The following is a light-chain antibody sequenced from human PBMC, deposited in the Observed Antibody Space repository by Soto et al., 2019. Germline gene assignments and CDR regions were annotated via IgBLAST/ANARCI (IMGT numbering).Light chain of an antibody. CDR2: ADS. CDR1: SSNIGAGYD. V-gene: IGLV1-40*01. Sequence: QSVLTQPPSVSGAPGQRVTISCTGSSSNIGAGYDVHWYQQLPGTAPKLLIYADSNRPSGVPDRFSGSKSGTSASLAITGLQAEDEADYHCSSYTTIKTVVFGGGTKLTVL. CDR3: SSYTTIKTVV. J-gene: IGLJ2*01.